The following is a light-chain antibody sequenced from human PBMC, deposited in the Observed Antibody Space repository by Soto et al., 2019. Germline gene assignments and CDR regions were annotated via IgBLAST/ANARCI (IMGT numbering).Light chain of an antibody. J-gene: IGLJ2*01. CDR1: SSDVGAYNF. V-gene: IGLV2-14*01. Sequence: QSALTQPASVSGSPGQSITISCTGTSSDVGAYNFVSWYQHHPGRAPKLIIYEVTIRPSGVSNRFSGSKSGNTASLTISGLQAEDEADYYCSSYTSSSTLFGGGTKLTVL. CDR2: EVT. CDR3: SSYTSSSTL.